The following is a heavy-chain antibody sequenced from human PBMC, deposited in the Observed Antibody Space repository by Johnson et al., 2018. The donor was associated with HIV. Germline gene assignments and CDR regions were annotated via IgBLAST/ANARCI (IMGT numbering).Heavy chain of an antibody. V-gene: IGHV3-15*01. D-gene: IGHD1-1*01. Sequence: VQLVESGGGLVKPGGSLRLSCAASGFTFSKAWMNWVRQAPGKGLEWVGRIKSKTDGGTTDYAAPVKDRFSISRDNSKNTLYLQMNSLRAEDTAVYYCAKDRTGFDAFDIWGQGTMVTVSS. CDR3: AKDRTGFDAFDI. J-gene: IGHJ3*02. CDR1: GFTFSKAW. CDR2: IKSKTDGGTT.